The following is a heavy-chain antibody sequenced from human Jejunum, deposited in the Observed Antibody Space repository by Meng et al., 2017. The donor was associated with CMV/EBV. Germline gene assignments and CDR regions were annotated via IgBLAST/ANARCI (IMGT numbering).Heavy chain of an antibody. Sequence: EVQLLESGGGLGQPGGSLRLSCAASGFTFRSYDMSWVRQAPGKGLEWVSNIDGNGANTYYADSVRGRFTVSRDNSKNTVYLQMNSLRAEDTALYYCARDGLAENWGDFDSWGQGTLVTVSS. J-gene: IGHJ4*02. CDR2: IDGNGANT. CDR3: ARDGLAENWGDFDS. D-gene: IGHD3-16*01. V-gene: IGHV3-23*01. CDR1: GFTFRSYD.